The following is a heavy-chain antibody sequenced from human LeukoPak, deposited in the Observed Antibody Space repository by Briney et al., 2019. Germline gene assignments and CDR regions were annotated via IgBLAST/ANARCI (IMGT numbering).Heavy chain of an antibody. V-gene: IGHV4-4*09. J-gene: IGHJ4*02. CDR2: IYHSGST. Sequence: SETLSLTCTVSGGSISSYYWSWIRQPPGKGLEWIGYIYHSGSTDYNPSIRSRVTISVDTSKSQFSLKLTSVTAADTAVYYCATLTTVVTAYYFDYWGQGTLVTVSS. D-gene: IGHD4-23*01. CDR3: ATLTTVVTAYYFDY. CDR1: GGSISSYY.